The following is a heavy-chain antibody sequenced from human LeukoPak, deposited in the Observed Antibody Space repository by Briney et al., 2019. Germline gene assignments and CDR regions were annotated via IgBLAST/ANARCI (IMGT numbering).Heavy chain of an antibody. CDR2: IYTSGST. J-gene: IGHJ4*02. CDR3: ARLARGGCGGDCRIDY. V-gene: IGHV4-4*07. D-gene: IGHD2-21*02. CDR1: GGSISSYY. Sequence: SETLSLTCTVSGGSISSYYWSWIRQPAGKGLEWIGRIYTSGSTNYNPSLKSRVTISVDTSKNQFSLKLSSVTAADTAVYYCARLARGGCGGDCRIDYWGQGTLVTVSS.